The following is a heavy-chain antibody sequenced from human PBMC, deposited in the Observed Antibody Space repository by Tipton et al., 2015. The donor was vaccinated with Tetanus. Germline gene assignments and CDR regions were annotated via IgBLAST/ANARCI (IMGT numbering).Heavy chain of an antibody. CDR2: ISGTGKYI. Sequence: SLRLSCAASGFSFSVYSINWVRQAPGKGLEWVSSISGTGKYIYYADSVKGRFTISRDNAKNSLSLEMNSLRADDTAVYYCARDHRPTSRGSESYYYYGLYVWGQGTTVTVSS. J-gene: IGHJ6*02. D-gene: IGHD3-10*01. CDR1: GFSFSVYS. CDR3: ARDHRPTSRGSESYYYYGLYV. V-gene: IGHV3-21*06.